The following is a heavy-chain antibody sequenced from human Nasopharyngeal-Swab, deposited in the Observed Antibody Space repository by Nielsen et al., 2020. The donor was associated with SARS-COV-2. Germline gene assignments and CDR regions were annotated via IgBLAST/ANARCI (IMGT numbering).Heavy chain of an antibody. D-gene: IGHD6-13*01. J-gene: IGHJ4*02. Sequence: SETLSLTCTVSGASISSYYWSWIRQPAGKGLEWFGRIYARGRIYTSGSPNYNPSLTSRVTVSVDTSKNQFSLKLSSVTAADTAVYYCARAAAAADTIDYFDYWGQGTLATVSS. CDR3: ARAAAAADTIDYFDY. CDR1: GASISSYY. CDR2: IYTSGSP. V-gene: IGHV4-4*07.